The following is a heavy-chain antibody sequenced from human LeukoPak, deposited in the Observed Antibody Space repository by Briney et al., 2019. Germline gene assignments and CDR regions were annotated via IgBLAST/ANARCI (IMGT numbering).Heavy chain of an antibody. CDR2: IYYSGST. CDR3: ARVGIQLWYPFDY. D-gene: IGHD5-18*01. CDR1: GGSISSSSYY. Sequence: SETLSLTCTVSGGSISSSSYYWGWIRQPPGKGLEWIGSIYYSGSTYYNLSLKSRVTISVDTSKNQFSLKLSSVTAADTAVYYCARVGIQLWYPFDYWGQGTLVTVSS. J-gene: IGHJ4*02. V-gene: IGHV4-39*07.